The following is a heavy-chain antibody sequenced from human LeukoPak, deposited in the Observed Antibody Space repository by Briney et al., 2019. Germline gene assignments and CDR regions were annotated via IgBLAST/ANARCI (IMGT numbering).Heavy chain of an antibody. CDR1: RFTFSSYS. Sequence: TGGSLRLSCAASRFTFSSYSMNWVRQAPGKGLEWVSYISSSSSTIYYADSVKGRFTISRGNAKNSLYLQMNSLRDEDTAVYYCARVSGYSFWAPSDYWGQGTLVTVSS. V-gene: IGHV3-48*02. CDR2: ISSSSSTI. D-gene: IGHD5-18*01. CDR3: ARVSGYSFWAPSDY. J-gene: IGHJ4*02.